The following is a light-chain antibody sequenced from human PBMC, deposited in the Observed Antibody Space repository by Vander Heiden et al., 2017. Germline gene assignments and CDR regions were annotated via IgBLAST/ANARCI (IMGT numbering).Light chain of an antibody. CDR1: SSDIGAYNY. Sequence: QSALTHPPSASGSPGQSVTISCTGTSSDIGAYNYVSWYQQYAGKAPKLMIYEVNKRPSGVPDRFSGSKFGNTAYLTVSGLQAEDEADYYCSSFAGSRVFGGGTKLTVL. V-gene: IGLV2-8*01. J-gene: IGLJ3*02. CDR2: EVN. CDR3: SSFAGSRV.